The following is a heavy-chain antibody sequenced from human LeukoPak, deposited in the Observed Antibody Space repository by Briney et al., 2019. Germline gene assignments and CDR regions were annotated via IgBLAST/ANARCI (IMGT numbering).Heavy chain of an antibody. V-gene: IGHV3-30*18. CDR1: GFTFSSFG. D-gene: IGHD4-11*01. Sequence: GGSLRLSCAASGFTFSSFGMHWVRQAPGKGLEWVAVISYDGSNKYYADSVKGRFTISRDNSKNTLYLQMNSLRAEDTAVYYCAKGSGTVTPHFWGPGTLGT. J-gene: IGHJ4*01. CDR2: ISYDGSNK. CDR3: AKGSGTVTPHF.